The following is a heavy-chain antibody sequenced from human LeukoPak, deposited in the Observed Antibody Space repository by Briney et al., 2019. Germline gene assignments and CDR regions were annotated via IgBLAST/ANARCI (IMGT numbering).Heavy chain of an antibody. CDR1: GGTFSSYA. D-gene: IGHD3-3*01. J-gene: IGHJ5*02. Sequence: GASVKVSCKASGGTFSSYAISWVRQAPGQGLEWMGGIIPIFGTANYAQKFQGRVTITADESTSTAYMELSSLRSEDTAVYHCAREGSEIFGVVAVLNWFDPWGQGTLVTVSS. CDR2: IIPIFGTA. V-gene: IGHV1-69*13. CDR3: AREGSEIFGVVAVLNWFDP.